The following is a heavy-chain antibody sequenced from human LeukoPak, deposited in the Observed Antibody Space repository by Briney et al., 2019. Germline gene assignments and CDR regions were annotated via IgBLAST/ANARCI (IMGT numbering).Heavy chain of an antibody. J-gene: IGHJ4*02. V-gene: IGHV1-69*05. CDR1: GGTFSSHA. CDR2: IIPIFDTP. CDR3: ARGAGTFHD. D-gene: IGHD3-16*01. Sequence: SVKVSCKASGGTFSSHAFTWVRQAPGQGLEWMGGIIPIFDTPNYAQKFQGRVTITTDEATSTTYMELSSLRSDDTAVYYCARGAGTFHDWGQGTLVTVSS.